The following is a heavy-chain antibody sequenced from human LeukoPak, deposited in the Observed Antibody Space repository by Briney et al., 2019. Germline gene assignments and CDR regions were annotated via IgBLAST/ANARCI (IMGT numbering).Heavy chain of an antibody. Sequence: GGSLRLSCAASGFIFGRYWMHWVRQAPGKGLVWVSRVNSDGSHITYADSVKGRFTISRDNAKSAVYLQMNSLRAEDTAVYYCARVAHDYGDYGPDYWGQGTPVTVSS. D-gene: IGHD4-17*01. V-gene: IGHV3-74*01. CDR2: VNSDGSHI. CDR3: ARVAHDYGDYGPDY. CDR1: GFIFGRYW. J-gene: IGHJ4*02.